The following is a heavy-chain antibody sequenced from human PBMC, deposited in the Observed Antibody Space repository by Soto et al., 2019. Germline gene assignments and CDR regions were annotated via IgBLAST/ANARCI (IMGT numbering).Heavy chain of an antibody. D-gene: IGHD5-18*01. Sequence: QVQLQESGPGLVKPSETLSLTCTVSGGSISSYYWSWIRQPPGKGLEWIGYIYYSGSTNYNPSLKGRVTISVDTSKNQFSRKLSSVTAADTAVYYCARADTAMPMYYFDYWGQGTLVTVSS. CDR3: ARADTAMPMYYFDY. V-gene: IGHV4-59*01. J-gene: IGHJ4*02. CDR1: GGSISSYY. CDR2: IYYSGST.